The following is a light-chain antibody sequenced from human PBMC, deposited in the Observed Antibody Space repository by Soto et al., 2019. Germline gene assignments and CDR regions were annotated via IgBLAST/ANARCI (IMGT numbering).Light chain of an antibody. CDR2: DAS. CDR3: QQRSSWPIT. CDR1: QSVSSY. Sequence: EIVLTQSPATLSLSPGEGATLSCMASQSVSSYLAWYHQRPGQAPRLLINDASRRATGIPDRFSGSGSGADFTLTISSLEPEDFAVYYCQQRSSWPITFGQGTRLEIK. J-gene: IGKJ5*01. V-gene: IGKV3-11*01.